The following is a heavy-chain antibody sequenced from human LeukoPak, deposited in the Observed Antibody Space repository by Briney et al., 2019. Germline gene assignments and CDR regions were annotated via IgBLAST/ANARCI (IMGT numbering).Heavy chain of an antibody. CDR2: ISGDSRYI. CDR3: ARAPTVLVGYCSSSSCQADY. V-gene: IGHV3-21*01. CDR1: GFTFSSYS. D-gene: IGHD2-2*01. Sequence: GGSLRLSCAASGFTFSSYSMNWVRQAPGKGLEWVSAISGDSRYIYYADSVRGRFTISRDNAENSLYLQMNSLRVEDTAVYYCARAPTVLVGYCSSSSCQADYWGQGTLVTISS. J-gene: IGHJ4*02.